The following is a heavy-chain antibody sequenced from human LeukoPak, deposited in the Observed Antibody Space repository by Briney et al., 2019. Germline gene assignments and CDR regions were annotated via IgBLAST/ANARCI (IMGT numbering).Heavy chain of an antibody. CDR2: FDPEDGET. D-gene: IGHD3-10*01. CDR1: GYTLTELS. CDR3: ATDSGSSNAFDI. V-gene: IGHV1-24*01. Sequence: ASVKVSCKVSGYTLTELSMHWVRQAPGKGLEWMGGFDPEDGETIYAQKFQGRVTMTEDTSTDTAYMELSSLRSEDTAVHYCATDSGSSNAFDIWGQGTMVTVSS. J-gene: IGHJ3*02.